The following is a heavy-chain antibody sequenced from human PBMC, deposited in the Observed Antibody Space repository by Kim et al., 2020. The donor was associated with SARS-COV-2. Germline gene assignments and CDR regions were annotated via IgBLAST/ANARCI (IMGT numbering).Heavy chain of an antibody. V-gene: IGHV1-69*01. CDR3: ARTPPRHYGSRWFDP. D-gene: IGHD3-10*01. J-gene: IGHJ5*02. Sequence: QKCQGRVTITADESTSTAYMELSSLRSEDTAVYYCARTPPRHYGSRWFDPWGQGTLVTVSS.